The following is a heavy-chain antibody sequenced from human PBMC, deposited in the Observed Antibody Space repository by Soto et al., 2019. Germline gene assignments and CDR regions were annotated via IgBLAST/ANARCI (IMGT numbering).Heavy chain of an antibody. V-gene: IGHV3-30*18. Sequence: QVQLVESGGGVVQPGRSLRLSCAASGFTFSSYGMHWVRQAPGKGLEWVAVISHGGSNKYYADSVKGRFTISRDNSKNTRYLQMNNLRAEYTAVYYCAKDNCISTSCYRLYNWFDPWGQGTLVTVSS. CDR1: GFTFSSYG. J-gene: IGHJ5*02. CDR2: ISHGGSNK. D-gene: IGHD2-2*01. CDR3: AKDNCISTSCYRLYNWFDP.